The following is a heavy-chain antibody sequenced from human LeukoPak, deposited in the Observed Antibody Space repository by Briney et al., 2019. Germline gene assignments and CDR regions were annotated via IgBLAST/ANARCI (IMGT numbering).Heavy chain of an antibody. D-gene: IGHD6-13*01. CDR1: GGSFSGYC. CDR2: INHSGST. CDR3: ARAELVPSPFDY. J-gene: IGHJ4*02. V-gene: IGHV4-34*01. Sequence: SETLSLTCAVYGGSFSGYCWSWIRQPPGKGLEWIGEINHSGSTNYNPSLKSRVTISVDTSKNQFSLKLSSVTAADTAVYYCARAELVPSPFDYWGQGTLVTVSS.